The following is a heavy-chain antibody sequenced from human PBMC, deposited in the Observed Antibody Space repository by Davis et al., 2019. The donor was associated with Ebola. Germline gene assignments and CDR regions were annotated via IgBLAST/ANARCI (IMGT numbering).Heavy chain of an antibody. Sequence: PSETLSLTCAVYGGSFSGYYCRWIRQPPGKGLEWIGEINHSGSTNYNPSLKSRVTISVDTSKNQFSLKLSSVTAADTAVYYCARGGRKQLVPFDYWGQGTLVTVSS. J-gene: IGHJ4*02. CDR2: INHSGST. D-gene: IGHD6-6*01. V-gene: IGHV4-34*01. CDR1: GGSFSGYY. CDR3: ARGGRKQLVPFDY.